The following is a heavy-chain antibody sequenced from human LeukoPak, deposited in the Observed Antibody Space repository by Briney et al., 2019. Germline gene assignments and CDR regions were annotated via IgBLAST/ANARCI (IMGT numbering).Heavy chain of an antibody. CDR1: GGSISSYY. CDR2: INHSGST. V-gene: IGHV4-34*01. Sequence: SETLSLTCTVSGGSISSYYWSWIRQPPGKGLEWIGEINHSGSTNYNPSLKSRVTISVDTSKNQFSLKLSSVTAADTAVYYCARGRDSLIAARPPYYYYYYMDVWGKGTTVTVSS. J-gene: IGHJ6*03. D-gene: IGHD6-6*01. CDR3: ARGRDSLIAARPPYYYYYYMDV.